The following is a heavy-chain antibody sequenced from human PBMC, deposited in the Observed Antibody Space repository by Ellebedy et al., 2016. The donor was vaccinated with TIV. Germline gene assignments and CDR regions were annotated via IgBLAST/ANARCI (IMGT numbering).Heavy chain of an antibody. CDR2: ISSSGSYI. V-gene: IGHV3-21*01. D-gene: IGHD2-2*01. J-gene: IGHJ4*02. Sequence: GGSLRLSXAASGFTFNSYTMNWVRQAPGKGLEWVSSISSSGSYIYYADSVRGRFTISRDNAKNSLYLQMNSLRAEDTAVYYCARVEPFYCCSTSCKNLGSDYWGQGTLVTVSS. CDR3: ARVEPFYCCSTSCKNLGSDY. CDR1: GFTFNSYT.